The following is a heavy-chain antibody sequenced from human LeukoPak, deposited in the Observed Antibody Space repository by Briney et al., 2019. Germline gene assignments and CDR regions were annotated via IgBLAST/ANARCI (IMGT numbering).Heavy chain of an antibody. CDR2: IYPGDSDT. J-gene: IGHJ4*02. CDR1: GYSFTSYW. D-gene: IGHD6-19*01. CDR3: ARRAGSGWYHLDY. Sequence: GESLKISCKGSGYSFTSYWIGWVRQMPGKGLEWMGIIYPGDSDTRYSPSFQGQVTISAAKSISTAYLQWNSLKASDTAMYYCARRAGSGWYHLDYWGQGTLVTVSS. V-gene: IGHV5-51*01.